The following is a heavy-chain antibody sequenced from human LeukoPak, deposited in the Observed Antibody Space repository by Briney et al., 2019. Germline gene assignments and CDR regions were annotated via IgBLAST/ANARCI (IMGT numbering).Heavy chain of an antibody. CDR3: ARDEPQYRYYYDSSGYFAFDI. V-gene: IGHV4-31*03. J-gene: IGHJ3*02. CDR2: MYYSGST. D-gene: IGHD3-22*01. Sequence: SETLSLTCTVSGGPISSGGYYWSWIRQHPGKGLEWIGYMYYSGSTYYNPSLKSRVTISADTSKNQFSLKLSSVTAADTAVYYCARDEPQYRYYYDSSGYFAFDIWGQGTMVTVSS. CDR1: GGPISSGGYY.